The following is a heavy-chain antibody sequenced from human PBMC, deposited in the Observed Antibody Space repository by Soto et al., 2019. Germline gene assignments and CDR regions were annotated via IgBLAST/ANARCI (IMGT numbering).Heavy chain of an antibody. D-gene: IGHD1-26*01. CDR3: ARDSGSYHG. Sequence: QVQLVQSGAEVKTPGSSVKISCKASGGTFSSYTISWVRQVPGQGLEWMGRSIPILGIANYAPKFQGSVTLTADNATSTAYMEQSSRRAEDTAVYYYARDSGSYHGWGQGTLVTVSS. CDR2: SIPILGIA. J-gene: IGHJ4*02. V-gene: IGHV1-69*08. CDR1: GGTFSSYT.